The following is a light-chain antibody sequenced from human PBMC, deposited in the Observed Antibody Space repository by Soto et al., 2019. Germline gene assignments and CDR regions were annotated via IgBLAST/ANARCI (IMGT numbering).Light chain of an antibody. CDR2: DAS. V-gene: IGKV1-13*02. CDR3: QQFNSYPLT. Sequence: IQLTQSPSSLSASVGDRVTITCRASPGISNTLTRYQQKPGKPPKLLIYDASSLESGVPSRFSGSGSGTDFTLTISSLQPEDFATYYCQQFNSYPLTFGGGTEVDIK. CDR1: PGISNT. J-gene: IGKJ4*01.